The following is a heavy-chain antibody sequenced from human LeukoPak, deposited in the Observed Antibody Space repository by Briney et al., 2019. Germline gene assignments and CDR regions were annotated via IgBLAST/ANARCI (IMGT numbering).Heavy chain of an antibody. CDR3: AKDRSYSSSSVIDY. CDR2: ISSSSSTI. D-gene: IGHD6-6*01. Sequence: PGGSLRLSCAASGLTFSSYSMNWVRQAPGKGLEWVSYISSSSSTIYYADSVKGRFTISRDNAKNSLYLQMNSLRAEDTAVYYCAKDRSYSSSSVIDYWGQGTLVTVSS. V-gene: IGHV3-48*01. J-gene: IGHJ4*02. CDR1: GLTFSSYS.